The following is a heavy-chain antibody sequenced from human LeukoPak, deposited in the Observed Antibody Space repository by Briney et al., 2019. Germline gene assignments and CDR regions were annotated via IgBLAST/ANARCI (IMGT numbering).Heavy chain of an antibody. J-gene: IGHJ6*03. CDR3: ARGGPDLTHYYYYYMDV. CDR2: IIPIFGTA. V-gene: IGHV1-69*05. Sequence: SVKVSCKASGGTFSSYAISWVRQAPGQGLEWMGGIIPIFGTANYAQKFQGRVTITTDESTSTAYMELSSLRSEDTAVYYRARGGPDLTHYYYYYMDVWGKGTTVTVSS. CDR1: GGTFSSYA.